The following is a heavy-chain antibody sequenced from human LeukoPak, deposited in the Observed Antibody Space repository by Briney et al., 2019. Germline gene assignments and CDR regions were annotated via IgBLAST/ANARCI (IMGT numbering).Heavy chain of an antibody. J-gene: IGHJ6*03. CDR2: IYYSGST. CDR3: ARGDAGYSYGYYYMDV. D-gene: IGHD5-18*01. V-gene: IGHV4-59*01. CDR1: GGSISSYY. Sequence: IPSETLSLTCTVSGGSISSYYWSWIRQPPGKGLEWIGYIYYSGSTNYNPSLKSRVTISVDTSKNQFSLKLSSATAADTAVYYCARGDAGYSYGYYYMDVWGKGTTVTVSS.